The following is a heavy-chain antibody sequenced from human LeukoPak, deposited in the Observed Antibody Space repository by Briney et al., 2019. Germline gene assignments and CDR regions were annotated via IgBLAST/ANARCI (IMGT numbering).Heavy chain of an antibody. J-gene: IGHJ4*02. V-gene: IGHV1-24*01. CDR2: FDPEDGET. D-gene: IGHD4-17*01. CDR1: GYTLTDLS. Sequence: ASVKVSCKVSGYTLTDLSMHWARQAPGKGLEWMGGFDPEDGETIYAQKFQGRVTMTEDRSTDTAYMELSSLRSEDTAVYYCATPYDYGDYFLGQWGQGTLVTVSS. CDR3: ATPYDYGDYFLGQ.